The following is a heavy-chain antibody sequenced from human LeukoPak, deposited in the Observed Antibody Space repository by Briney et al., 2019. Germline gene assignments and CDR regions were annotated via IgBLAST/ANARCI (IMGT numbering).Heavy chain of an antibody. D-gene: IGHD2-2*02. CDR1: GFTFSNYW. Sequence: GGSLRLSCAASGFTFSNYWMNWVRQAPGKGLEWVANIKPDGGETYYVDSVKGRFTISRDNAKSSLYLQMNSLRTEDTAVYYCARGNTALGYWGQGTLVAVSS. CDR3: ARGNTALGY. CDR2: IKPDGGET. J-gene: IGHJ4*02. V-gene: IGHV3-7*01.